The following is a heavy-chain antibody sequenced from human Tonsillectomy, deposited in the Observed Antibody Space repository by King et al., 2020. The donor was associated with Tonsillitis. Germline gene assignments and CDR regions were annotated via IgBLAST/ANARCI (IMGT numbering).Heavy chain of an antibody. CDR1: GYTLNDYY. CDR2: INAKSGGT. J-gene: IGHJ3*02. CDR3: ARDPSRGAATADDAFDI. V-gene: IGHV1-2*02. Sequence: QLVQSGAEVKKPGASVKVSCKASGYTLNDYYMHWVRQAPGQGLEWMGWINAKSGGTNYAQKFQGRVTMTRDTSISTAYMELSRVRSDDTAVYYCARDPSRGAATADDAFDIWGQGTMVTVS. D-gene: IGHD6-13*01.